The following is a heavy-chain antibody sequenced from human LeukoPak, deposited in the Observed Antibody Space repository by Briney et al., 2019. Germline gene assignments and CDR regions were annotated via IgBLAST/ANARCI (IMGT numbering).Heavy chain of an antibody. CDR3: AKPGEQRGEGFDY. CDR1: GFTFSSYG. V-gene: IGHV3-30*18. CDR2: ISYDGSNK. Sequence: GGSLRLSCAASGFTFSSYGMHWVRQAPGKGLEWVAVISYDGSNKYYADSVKGRFTISRDNSKNTLYLQMNSLRAEDTAVYYCAKPGEQRGEGFDYWGQGTLVTVSS. D-gene: IGHD6-25*01. J-gene: IGHJ4*02.